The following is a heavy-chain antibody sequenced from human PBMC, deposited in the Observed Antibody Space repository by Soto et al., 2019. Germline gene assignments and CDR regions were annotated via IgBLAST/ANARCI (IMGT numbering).Heavy chain of an antibody. Sequence: HVTLKESGPVLVKPTETLTLTCTISGFSLSTCNGGVSWIRQPTVKALECLAHIFSNDEKSYRTSLKSRLTIYEDTSNSQVVLTMTNVDPVDTATYYCARILFGRSVAGGYFYMYVWVKGTTVTVAS. J-gene: IGHJ6*03. CDR2: IFSNDEK. D-gene: IGHD6-19*01. V-gene: IGHV2-26*03. CDR1: GFSLSTCNGG. CDR3: ARILFGRSVAGGYFYMYV.